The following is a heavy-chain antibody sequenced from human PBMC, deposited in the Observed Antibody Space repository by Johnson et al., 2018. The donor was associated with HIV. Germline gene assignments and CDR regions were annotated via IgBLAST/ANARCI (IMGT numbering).Heavy chain of an antibody. D-gene: IGHD3-9*01. Sequence: VQLVESGGGLVKPGGSLRLSCAASGFRFNYYWMSWVRQAPGKGLEWVANINQDGSGKYYVDSVKGRFTISRDNAKNSLYLQMNSLRAEDTAVYYCARCTLTGYYSHDTFDIWGQGTMVTVSS. J-gene: IGHJ3*02. CDR3: ARCTLTGYYSHDTFDI. CDR2: INQDGSGK. CDR1: GFRFNYYW. V-gene: IGHV3-7*01.